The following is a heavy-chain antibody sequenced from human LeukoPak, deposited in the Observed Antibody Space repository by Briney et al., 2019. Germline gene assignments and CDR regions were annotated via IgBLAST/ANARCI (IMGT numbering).Heavy chain of an antibody. D-gene: IGHD5-12*01. Sequence: ASVKVSCKAFEYTFTTYGISWVRQAPGQGLGWMGWISAYNGNTNYAQNFQGRVTMTTDTSTSTAYMELRNLRSDDTAMYYCARRRGGYGTNWFDPWGQGTLVTVSS. CDR1: EYTFTTYG. V-gene: IGHV1-18*01. CDR3: ARRRGGYGTNWFDP. CDR2: ISAYNGNT. J-gene: IGHJ5*02.